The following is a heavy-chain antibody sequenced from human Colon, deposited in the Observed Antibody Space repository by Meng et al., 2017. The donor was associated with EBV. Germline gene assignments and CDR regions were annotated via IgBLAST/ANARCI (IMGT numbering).Heavy chain of an antibody. J-gene: IGHJ4*02. CDR1: GYTFASYG. D-gene: IGHD3-10*01. CDR2: FVNNVDT. V-gene: IGHV1-18*01. CDR3: ARGTPGRSYSDY. Sequence: QVYLLQAGAEVKKPGASVRVSCEASGYTFASYGISWLRQAPGQGLEWMGWFVNNVDTYSAQKFQGRVTMTTDTHTSTAFMELRSLRSDDTAVYYCARGTPGRSYSDYWGQGTLVTVSS.